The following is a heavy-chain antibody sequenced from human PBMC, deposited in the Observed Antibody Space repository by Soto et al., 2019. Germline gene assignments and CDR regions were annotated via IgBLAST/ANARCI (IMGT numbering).Heavy chain of an antibody. D-gene: IGHD5-18*01. Sequence: QVQLVESGGGVVQPGRSLRLSCAASGFTFSSYAMHWVRQAPGKGLEWVAVISYDGSNKYYADSVKGRFTISRDNSKNPLYLQMNSLRAEDTAVYYCARDRGYSYGYENWFDPWGQGTLVTVSS. CDR1: GFTFSSYA. J-gene: IGHJ5*02. CDR3: ARDRGYSYGYENWFDP. V-gene: IGHV3-30-3*01. CDR2: ISYDGSNK.